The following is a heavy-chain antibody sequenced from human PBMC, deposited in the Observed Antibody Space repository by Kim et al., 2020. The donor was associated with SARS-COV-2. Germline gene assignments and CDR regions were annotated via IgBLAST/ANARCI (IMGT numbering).Heavy chain of an antibody. CDR2: IYHSGST. D-gene: IGHD4-17*01. CDR1: GGSISSSNW. Sequence: SETLSLTCAVSGGSISSSNWWSWVRQPPGKGLEWIGEIYHSGSTNYNPSLKSRVTISVDKSKNQFSLKLSSVTAADTAVYYCARDLTTVTTFSHWFDPWGQGTLVTVSS. CDR3: ARDLTTVTTFSHWFDP. J-gene: IGHJ5*02. V-gene: IGHV4-4*02.